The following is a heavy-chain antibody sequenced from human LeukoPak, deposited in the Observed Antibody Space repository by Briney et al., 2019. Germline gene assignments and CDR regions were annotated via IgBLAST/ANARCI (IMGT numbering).Heavy chain of an antibody. Sequence: PSETLSLTCTASGGSISSYYWSWIRQPPGKGLEWIGYIYYSGSTNYNPSLKSRVTISVDTSKNQFSLKLSSVTAADTAVYYCARVGGSSWRFYYYYGMDVWGQGTTVTVSS. J-gene: IGHJ6*02. CDR1: GGSISSYY. CDR2: IYYSGST. D-gene: IGHD6-6*01. CDR3: ARVGGSSWRFYYYYGMDV. V-gene: IGHV4-59*01.